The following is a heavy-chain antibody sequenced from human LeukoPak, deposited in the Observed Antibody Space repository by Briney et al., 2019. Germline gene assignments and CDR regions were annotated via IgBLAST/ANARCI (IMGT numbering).Heavy chain of an antibody. D-gene: IGHD6-6*01. J-gene: IGHJ4*02. Sequence: PGGSLRLSCAASGFTFSSNGMHWVRQAPGKGLECVAFIQNDGNNKKYADSVKGRFTISRDNSKNTLYLQMNSLRSEDTTVYYCARNWGTSSLYLVSWGQGTLVTVSS. CDR1: GFTFSSNG. V-gene: IGHV3-30*02. CDR3: ARNWGTSSLYLVS. CDR2: IQNDGNNK.